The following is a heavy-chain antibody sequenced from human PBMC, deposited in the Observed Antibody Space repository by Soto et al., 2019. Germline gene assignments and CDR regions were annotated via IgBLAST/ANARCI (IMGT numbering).Heavy chain of an antibody. CDR2: INPSDGNR. CDR3: ARDRLRGYDSSRFYS. Sequence: ASVKVSCKGSGCAFTSYGISWVRQAPGQGLEWMGWINPSDGNRNFAQKFEDRVTMTTATSTNTVFLELRSLKSDDTAIYYCARDRLRGYDSSRFYSWGRGTMVTVS. D-gene: IGHD3-22*01. V-gene: IGHV1-18*01. CDR1: GCAFTSYG. J-gene: IGHJ4*02.